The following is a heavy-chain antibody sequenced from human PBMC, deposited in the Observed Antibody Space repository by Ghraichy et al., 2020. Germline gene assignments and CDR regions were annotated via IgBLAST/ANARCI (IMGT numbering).Heavy chain of an antibody. V-gene: IGHV1-24*01. J-gene: IGHJ4*02. CDR2: FDPEDGET. CDR1: GYTLTELS. D-gene: IGHD3-10*01. CDR3: ATGDGSGSLGHYFDY. Sequence: ASVKVSCKVSGYTLTELSMHWVRQAPGKGLEWMGGFDPEDGETIYAQKFQGRVTMTEDTSTDTAYMELSSLRSEDTAVYYCATGDGSGSLGHYFDYWGQGTLVTVSS.